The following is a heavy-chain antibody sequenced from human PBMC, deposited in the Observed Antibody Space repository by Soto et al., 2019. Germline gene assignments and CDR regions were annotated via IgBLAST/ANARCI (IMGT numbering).Heavy chain of an antibody. Sequence: PGGSLRLSCVASGFTFSRSNRKWVRQAPGKGLECVSSISDGSTYIYYADSVKGRFTVSRDNAKNSLYLQMDSLRVEDTAVYYCTRAYSSSFADWGQGTLVTVYS. CDR3: TRAYSSSFAD. V-gene: IGHV3-21*01. CDR2: ISDGSTYI. CDR1: GFTFSRSN. D-gene: IGHD2-2*01. J-gene: IGHJ4*02.